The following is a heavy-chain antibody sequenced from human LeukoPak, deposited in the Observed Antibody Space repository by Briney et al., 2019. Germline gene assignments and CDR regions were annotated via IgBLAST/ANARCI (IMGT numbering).Heavy chain of an antibody. CDR2: INWNGGST. J-gene: IGHJ4*02. V-gene: IGHV3-20*04. D-gene: IGHD3-10*01. CDR3: ARDLGYGSGSYYTGFDY. CDR1: GFTFDDYG. Sequence: GGSLRLSCAASGFTFDDYGMSWVRQAPGKGLEWVSGINWNGGSTGYADSVKGRFTISRDNAKNSLYLQINSLRAEDTALYYCARDLGYGSGSYYTGFDYWGQGTLVTVSS.